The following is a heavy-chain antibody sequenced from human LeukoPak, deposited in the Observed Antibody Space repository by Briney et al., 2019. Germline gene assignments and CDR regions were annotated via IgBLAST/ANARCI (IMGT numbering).Heavy chain of an antibody. Sequence: GGSLRLPCAASGFTFNNFGMHWVRQAPGKGLEWVSFIGYEGVHKYYADSAKGRFTISKDNSKATLYLQMNSLRPEDTAVYYCAKDLHGGYSSDYWGQGTLVTVFS. CDR2: IGYEGVHK. D-gene: IGHD4-23*01. V-gene: IGHV3-30*02. CDR1: GFTFNNFG. CDR3: AKDLHGGYSSDY. J-gene: IGHJ4*02.